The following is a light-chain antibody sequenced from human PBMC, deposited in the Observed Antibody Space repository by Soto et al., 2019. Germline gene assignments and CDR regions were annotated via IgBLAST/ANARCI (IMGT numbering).Light chain of an antibody. Sequence: DIQMTQSPSSLSASVGDRVTITCRVSQGISNYLAWYQQKPGKVPKLMIYVASTLQSGVPSRFSGSGSGTDFTLTISSLQPEDVATYYCQKYNSAPWTFGQGNKVEIK. CDR2: VAS. CDR1: QGISNY. CDR3: QKYNSAPWT. V-gene: IGKV1-27*01. J-gene: IGKJ1*01.